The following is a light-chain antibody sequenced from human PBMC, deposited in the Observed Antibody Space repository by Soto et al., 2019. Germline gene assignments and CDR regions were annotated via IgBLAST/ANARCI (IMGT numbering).Light chain of an antibody. CDR3: QQYGSSPQT. J-gene: IGKJ1*01. CDR2: GAS. Sequence: EIVLTQSPGTLSLSPGERATVSFRASRSVSSSYVAWYQQKRGQAPRLLIYGASSRATGIPDRFSGSGSGTDFTLTISRLESEDFAVYFCQQYGSSPQTFGQGTKVDIK. CDR1: RSVSSSY. V-gene: IGKV3-20*01.